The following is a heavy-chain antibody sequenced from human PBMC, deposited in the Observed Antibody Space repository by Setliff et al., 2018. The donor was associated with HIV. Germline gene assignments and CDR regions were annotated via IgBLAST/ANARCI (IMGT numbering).Heavy chain of an antibody. CDR3: ARVSPTRWGSAGRGGSGVNWFDP. CDR1: GGSFSGYY. J-gene: IGHJ5*02. Sequence: TSETLSLTCAVYGGSFSGYYWSWIRQPPGKGLEWIGEINHSGSTNYNPSLKSRVTISVDTSKNQFSLKLSSVTAADTAVYYCARVSPTRWGSAGRGGSGVNWFDPWGQGTLGTV. CDR2: INHSGST. D-gene: IGHD1-26*01. V-gene: IGHV4-34*01.